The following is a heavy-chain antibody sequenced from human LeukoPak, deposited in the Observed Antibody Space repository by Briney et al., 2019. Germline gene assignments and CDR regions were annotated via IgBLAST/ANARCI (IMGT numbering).Heavy chain of an antibody. V-gene: IGHV1-18*04. CDR2: ISAYNGNT. Sequence: ASVKVSCKASGYTFTSYGISWVRQAPGQGLEWMGWISAYNGNTNYAQKLQGRVTMTTDTSTSTAYMELRSLRSDDTAVYYCARDYPFNYYYGSGSYYSNWFDPWGQGTLVTVSS. D-gene: IGHD3-10*01. CDR3: ARDYPFNYYYGSGSYYSNWFDP. CDR1: GYTFTSYG. J-gene: IGHJ5*02.